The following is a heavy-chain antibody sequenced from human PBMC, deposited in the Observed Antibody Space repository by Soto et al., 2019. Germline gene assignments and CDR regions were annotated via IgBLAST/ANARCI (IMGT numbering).Heavy chain of an antibody. J-gene: IGHJ6*02. V-gene: IGHV3-30-3*01. Sequence: GGSLRLSCAASGFTFSSYAMHWVRQAPGKGLEWVAVISYDGSNKYYADSVKGRFTISRDNSKNTLYLQMNSLRAEDTAVYYCARGSSSSFYAYYYYGMDVWGQGTTVTVSS. D-gene: IGHD6-6*01. CDR3: ARGSSSSFYAYYYYGMDV. CDR2: ISYDGSNK. CDR1: GFTFSSYA.